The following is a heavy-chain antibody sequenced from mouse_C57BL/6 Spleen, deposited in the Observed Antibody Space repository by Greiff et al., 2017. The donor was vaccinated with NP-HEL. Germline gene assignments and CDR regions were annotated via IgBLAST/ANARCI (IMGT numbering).Heavy chain of an antibody. D-gene: IGHD3-2*02. CDR1: GYTFTSYW. Sequence: QVQLQQSGAELVKPGASVKMSCKASGYTFTSYWITWVKQRPGQGLEWIGDIYPGSGSTNYNEKFKSKGTLTVDTSSSTAYMHLSSLTSEDSAVYYCVRMEQLRPWFAYWGQGALVTVSA. J-gene: IGHJ3*01. V-gene: IGHV1-55*01. CDR2: IYPGSGST. CDR3: VRMEQLRPWFAY.